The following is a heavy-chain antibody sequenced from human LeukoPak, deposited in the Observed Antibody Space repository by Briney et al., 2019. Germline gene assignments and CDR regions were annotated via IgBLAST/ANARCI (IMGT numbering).Heavy chain of an antibody. V-gene: IGHV1-69*05. CDR2: IIPIFGTA. D-gene: IGHD6-13*01. CDR1: GGTFSSYA. J-gene: IGHJ4*02. Sequence: ASVKVSCKASGGTFSSYAISWLRQAPGQGLEWMGRIIPIFGTANYAQKFQGRVTITTDESTSTAYMELSSLRSEDTAVYYCARAAGISAADYYFDYWGQGTLVTVSS. CDR3: ARAAGISAADYYFDY.